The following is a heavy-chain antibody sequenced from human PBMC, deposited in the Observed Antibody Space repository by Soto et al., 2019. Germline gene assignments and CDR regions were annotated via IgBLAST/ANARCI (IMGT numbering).Heavy chain of an antibody. CDR1: GDSFSSNSAP. CDR2: TSYRSKSYT. J-gene: IGHJ6*02. D-gene: IGHD6-13*01. CDR3: ARVVPTGASGMDV. Sequence: SQTLSLPCPIPGDSFSSNSAPWNWSRQSPSRGLVWLGRTSYRSKSYTDYAVSVKSRLTINPDTSKNHFSLPLNAVTPGDTAVYYCARVVPTGASGMDVWGQGTTVTVSS. V-gene: IGHV6-1*01.